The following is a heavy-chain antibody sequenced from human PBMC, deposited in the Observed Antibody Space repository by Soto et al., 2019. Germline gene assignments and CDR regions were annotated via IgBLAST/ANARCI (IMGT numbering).Heavy chain of an antibody. D-gene: IGHD3-3*01. Sequence: ASVKVSCKVSGYTLTELSMHWVRQAPGKGLEWMGGFDPEDGETIYAQKFQGRVTMTEDISTDTAYMELSSLRSEDTAVYYCATEHTLYYDFWSGPHFDYWGQGTLVTVSS. CDR2: FDPEDGET. V-gene: IGHV1-24*01. CDR3: ATEHTLYYDFWSGPHFDY. J-gene: IGHJ4*02. CDR1: GYTLTELS.